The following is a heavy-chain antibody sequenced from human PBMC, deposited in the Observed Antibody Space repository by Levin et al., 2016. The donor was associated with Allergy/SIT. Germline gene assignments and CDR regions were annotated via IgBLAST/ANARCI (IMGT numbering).Heavy chain of an antibody. CDR3: ARDPAPLYGDYSYYYYGMDV. D-gene: IGHD4-17*01. CDR1: GFTFSSYG. V-gene: IGHV3-33*01. CDR2: IWYDGSNK. J-gene: IGHJ6*02. Sequence: GESLKISCAASGFTFSSYGMHWVRQAPGKGLEWVAVIWYDGSNKYYADSAKGRFTISRDNSKNTLYLQMNSLRAEDTAVYYCARDPAPLYGDYSYYYYGMDVWGQGTTVTVSS.